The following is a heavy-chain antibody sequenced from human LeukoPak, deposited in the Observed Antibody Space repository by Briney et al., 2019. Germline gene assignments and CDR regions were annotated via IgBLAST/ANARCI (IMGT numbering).Heavy chain of an antibody. D-gene: IGHD6-25*01. V-gene: IGHV3-23*01. CDR3: AVDLGYGSGTLFDY. CDR1: GFTFSSYA. Sequence: PGGSLRLSCAASGFTFSSYAMSWVRQAPGKGLEWVSAISGSGGSTYYADSVKGRFTISRDNSKNTLYLQMNSLRAEDTAVYYCAVDLGYGSGTLFDYWGQGTTVTVSS. CDR2: ISGSGGST. J-gene: IGHJ4*03.